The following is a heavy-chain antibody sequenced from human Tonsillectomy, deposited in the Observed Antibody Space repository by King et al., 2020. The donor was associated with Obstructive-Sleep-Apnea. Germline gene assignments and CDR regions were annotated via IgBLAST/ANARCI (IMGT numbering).Heavy chain of an antibody. J-gene: IGHJ4*02. D-gene: IGHD5-12*01. Sequence: QLQESGPGLVRPSETLSLTCTVSGGSLSSRSYYWGWIRQPPGKGLEWGGGICYSGSTNYNPSPKSRVTISVDTSKNQFSLRLSSVTAADPAVYYCAREGRYTGYDFDWGQGTLVTVSS. CDR1: GGSLSSRSYY. CDR2: ICYSGST. CDR3: AREGRYTGYDFD. V-gene: IGHV4-39*07.